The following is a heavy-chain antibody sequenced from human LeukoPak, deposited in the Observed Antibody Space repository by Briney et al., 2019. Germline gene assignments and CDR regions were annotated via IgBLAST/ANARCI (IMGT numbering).Heavy chain of an antibody. J-gene: IGHJ4*02. CDR3: ARRGGG. D-gene: IGHD3-10*01. Sequence: SETLSLTCTVSGGSISGSSYYWGWIRQPPGKGLEWVGSIYYSGSTYYNPSLKSRVTISVDTSKNQFSLKLSSVTAADTAVYYCARRGGGWGQGTLVTVSS. CDR1: GGSISGSSYY. CDR2: IYYSGST. V-gene: IGHV4-39*01.